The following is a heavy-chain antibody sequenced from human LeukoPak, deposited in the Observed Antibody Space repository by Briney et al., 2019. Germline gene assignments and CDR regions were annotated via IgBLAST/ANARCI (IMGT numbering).Heavy chain of an antibody. V-gene: IGHV1-2*02. Sequence: ASVKVSCKASGYTFTCYYMHWVRQAPGQGGEWMGWINPNSGGTNYAQKFQGRVTMTRDKAIRTAYMELSRLRSDDTAVYYCARDRVYYDSSGYYAWYFDYWGQGTLVTVSS. CDR2: INPNSGGT. D-gene: IGHD3-22*01. CDR3: ARDRVYYDSSGYYAWYFDY. J-gene: IGHJ4*02. CDR1: GYTFTCYY.